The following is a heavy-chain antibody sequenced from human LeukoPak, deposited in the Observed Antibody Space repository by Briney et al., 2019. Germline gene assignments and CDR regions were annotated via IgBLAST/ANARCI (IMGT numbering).Heavy chain of an antibody. D-gene: IGHD6-19*01. CDR3: AGGYSSGSFDY. Sequence: SQTLSLTCTVSGGSISSGDYYWSWIRQPPGKGLEWIGYIYYSGSTYYNPSLRSRVTMSVDTSKNQFSLRLSSVIAADTAVYYCAGGYSSGSFDYWGQGTLVTVSS. CDR2: IYYSGST. V-gene: IGHV4-30-4*08. J-gene: IGHJ4*02. CDR1: GGSISSGDYY.